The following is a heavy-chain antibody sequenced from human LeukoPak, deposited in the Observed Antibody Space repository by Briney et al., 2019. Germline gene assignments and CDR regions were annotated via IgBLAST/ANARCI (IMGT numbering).Heavy chain of an antibody. D-gene: IGHD3-10*01. CDR1: GFIFSSYG. CDR2: ISSSSSYI. V-gene: IGHV3-21*01. CDR3: ARDLITMVRGAKGTFDY. J-gene: IGHJ4*02. Sequence: GGSLRLSCAASGFIFSSYGMSWVRQAPGKGLEWVSSISSSSSYIYYADSVKGRFTISRDNAKNSLYLQMNSLRAEDTAVYYCARDLITMVRGAKGTFDYWGQGTLVTVSS.